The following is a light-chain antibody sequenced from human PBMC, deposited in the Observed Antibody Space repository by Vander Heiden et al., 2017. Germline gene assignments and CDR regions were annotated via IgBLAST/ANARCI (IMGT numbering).Light chain of an antibody. V-gene: IGLV8-61*01. J-gene: IGLJ1*01. CDR1: SASVSTSYH. CDR2: STN. CDR3: LLDMSGGISV. Sequence: SVVTQQPSFSVSPGQTVTLTCDVSSASVSTSYHPSWYQQTPGQAQRTLIYSTNIRSSGVPDRFSGSILGNKAALTITGAQADDESDYYCLLDMSGGISVFGTGTKVTVL.